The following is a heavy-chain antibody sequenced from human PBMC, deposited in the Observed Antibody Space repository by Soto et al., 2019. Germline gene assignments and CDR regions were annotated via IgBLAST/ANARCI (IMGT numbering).Heavy chain of an antibody. Sequence: PVGSLRLSCAASGFTFSSYSMNWVRQAPGKGPQWVSSISSSSSYIYYADSVKGRFTISRDNAKNSLYLQMNSLRAEDTAVYYCARESQFDPWGQGTLVTVSS. V-gene: IGHV3-21*01. CDR2: ISSSSSYI. CDR1: GFTFSSYS. J-gene: IGHJ5*02. CDR3: ARESQFDP.